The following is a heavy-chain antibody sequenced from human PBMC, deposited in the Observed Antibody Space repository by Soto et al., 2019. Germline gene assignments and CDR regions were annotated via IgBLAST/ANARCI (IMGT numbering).Heavy chain of an antibody. D-gene: IGHD2-2*01. J-gene: IGHJ5*02. CDR3: ASFDIVVVPAAHGWFDP. Sequence: SETLSLTCTVSGGSISSSSYYWGWIRQPPGKGLEWIGSIYYSGSTYYNPSLKSRVTISVDTSKNQLSLKLSSVTAADTVVYYCASFDIVVVPAAHGWFDPWGQGTLVTVS. CDR1: GGSISSSSYY. V-gene: IGHV4-39*01. CDR2: IYYSGST.